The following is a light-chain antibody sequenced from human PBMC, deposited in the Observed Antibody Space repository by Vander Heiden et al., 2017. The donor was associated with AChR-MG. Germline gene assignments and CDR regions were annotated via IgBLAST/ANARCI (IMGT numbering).Light chain of an antibody. Sequence: QSALTQPASVSGSPGQSSTISCTGTSSDVGGYNYVSWYQQHPGKAPKLMIYDVSKRPSGVSNRFSGSKSGNTASLTISGLQAEDEADYYCSSYTSSSTFVFGIGTKVTVL. V-gene: IGLV2-14*01. J-gene: IGLJ1*01. CDR1: SSDVGGYNY. CDR2: DVS. CDR3: SSYTSSSTFV.